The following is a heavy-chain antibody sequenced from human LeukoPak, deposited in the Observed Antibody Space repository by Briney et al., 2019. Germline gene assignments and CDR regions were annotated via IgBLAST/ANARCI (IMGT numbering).Heavy chain of an antibody. V-gene: IGHV4-59*01. D-gene: IGHD6-19*01. Sequence: PSETLSLTCTASGGSISSYYWSWIRQPPGKGLEWIGYIYYSGSTNYNPSLKSRVTISVDTSKNQFSLELSSVTAADTAVYYCARVKSSGFYFDYWGQGTLVTVSS. J-gene: IGHJ4*02. CDR1: GGSISSYY. CDR2: IYYSGST. CDR3: ARVKSSGFYFDY.